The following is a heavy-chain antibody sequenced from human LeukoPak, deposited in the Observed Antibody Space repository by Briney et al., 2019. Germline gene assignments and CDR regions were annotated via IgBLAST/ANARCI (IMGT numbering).Heavy chain of an antibody. CDR2: MNPNSGNT. CDR1: GYTFTSYD. CDR3: ARGKGPSLWSGYYWSDY. Sequence: ASVKVSCKASGYTFTSYDINWVRQATGQGLEWMGWMNPNSGNTGYAQKFQGRVTMTRNTSISTAYMELSSLRSEDTAVYYCARGKGPSLWSGYYWSDYWGQGTLVTVSS. V-gene: IGHV1-8*01. J-gene: IGHJ4*02. D-gene: IGHD3-3*01.